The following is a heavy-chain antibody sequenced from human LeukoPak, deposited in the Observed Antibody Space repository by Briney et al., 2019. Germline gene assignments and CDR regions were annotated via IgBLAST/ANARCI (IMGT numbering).Heavy chain of an antibody. D-gene: IGHD6-19*01. CDR2: INPNSGGT. J-gene: IGHJ4*02. V-gene: IGHV1-2*02. Sequence: RASVKVSCKASGYTFTGYYMHWVRQAPGQGLEWMGWINPNSGGTNYAQKFQGRVTMTRDTSISTAYMELSRLRSDDTAVYYCARDSSDGAENDYWGQGTLVTVSS. CDR3: ARDSSDGAENDY. CDR1: GYTFTGYY.